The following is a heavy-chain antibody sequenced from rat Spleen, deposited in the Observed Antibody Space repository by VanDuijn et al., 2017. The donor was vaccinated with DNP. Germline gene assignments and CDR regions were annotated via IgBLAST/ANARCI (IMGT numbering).Heavy chain of an antibody. CDR1: GFTFSSFP. V-gene: IGHV5-46*01. CDR3: ARGSTSIYWYFDF. D-gene: IGHD3-1*01. CDR2: ISGSGGST. Sequence: EVQLVESGGDLVQPGRSLKLSCAASGFTFSSFPMAWVRQAPTKGLEWVATISGSGGSTYYRDPVKGRFTISRDNSESTLYLQMDSLKSEDTATYYCARGSTSIYWYFDFWGPGTMVTVSS. J-gene: IGHJ1*01.